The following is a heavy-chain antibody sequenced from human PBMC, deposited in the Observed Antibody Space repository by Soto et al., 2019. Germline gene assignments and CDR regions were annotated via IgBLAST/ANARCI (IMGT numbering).Heavy chain of an antibody. V-gene: IGHV3-30*18. Sequence: PGGSLRLSCAASGFTFSSYGMHWVRQAPGKGLEWVAVISYDGSNKYYADSVKGRFTISRDNSKNTLYLQMNSLRAEDTAVYYCEKDVRGWYFDYWGQGTLVTVSS. CDR3: EKDVRGWYFDY. CDR1: GFTFSSYG. D-gene: IGHD6-19*01. J-gene: IGHJ4*02. CDR2: ISYDGSNK.